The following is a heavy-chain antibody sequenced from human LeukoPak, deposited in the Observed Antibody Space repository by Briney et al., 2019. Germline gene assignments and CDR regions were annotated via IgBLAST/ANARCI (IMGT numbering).Heavy chain of an antibody. J-gene: IGHJ4*02. CDR1: GFTFSSYA. V-gene: IGHV3-21*01. Sequence: PGGSLRLSCAASGFTFSSYAMSWVRQAPGKGLEWVSSISSSSSYIYYADSVKGRFTISRDNAKNSLYLQMNSLRADDTAVYYCARGSYGDYDYWGQGTLVTVSS. CDR2: ISSSSSYI. CDR3: ARGSYGDYDY. D-gene: IGHD4-17*01.